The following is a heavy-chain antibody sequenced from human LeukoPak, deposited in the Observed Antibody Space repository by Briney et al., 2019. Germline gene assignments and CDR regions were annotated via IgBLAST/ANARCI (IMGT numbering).Heavy chain of an antibody. J-gene: IGHJ4*02. Sequence: SETLSLTCAVYGGSFSGYYWSWIRQPPGKGLEWIGEINHSGSTNYNPSLKSRVTISVDTSKNQFSLKLSSVTAADTAVYYCARGFDFWSGYSFDYWGQGTLVTVSS. CDR1: GGSFSGYY. CDR3: ARGFDFWSGYSFDY. CDR2: INHSGST. V-gene: IGHV4-34*01. D-gene: IGHD3-3*01.